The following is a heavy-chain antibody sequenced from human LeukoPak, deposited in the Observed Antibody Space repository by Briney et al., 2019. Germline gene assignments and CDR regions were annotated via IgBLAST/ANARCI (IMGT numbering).Heavy chain of an antibody. J-gene: IGHJ4*02. D-gene: IGHD3-10*01. V-gene: IGHV4-38-2*02. CDR1: GYSISSGYY. CDR2: IYHSGRT. CDR3: ARGGWFGESPFDY. Sequence: PSETLSLTCTVSGYSISSGYYWGWIRQPPGKGLEWIGSIYHSGRTFYNPSLKSRVTISVDTSKNQFSLKLTSVTAADTAVYYCARGGWFGESPFDYWGQGTLVTVSS.